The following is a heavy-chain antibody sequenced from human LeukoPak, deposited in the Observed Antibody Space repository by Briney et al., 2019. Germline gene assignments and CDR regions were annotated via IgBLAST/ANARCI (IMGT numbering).Heavy chain of an antibody. J-gene: IGHJ2*01. CDR3: AKPSFDYGDYDWYFDL. D-gene: IGHD4-17*01. Sequence: GGSLRLSCAASGFTFSSYAMSWVRQAPGKGLEWVSAISGSGGSTYYADSVKGRFTISRDNSKNTLYLQMNSLRAEDTAVCYCAKPSFDYGDYDWYFDLWGRGTLVTVSS. CDR1: GFTFSSYA. V-gene: IGHV3-23*01. CDR2: ISGSGGST.